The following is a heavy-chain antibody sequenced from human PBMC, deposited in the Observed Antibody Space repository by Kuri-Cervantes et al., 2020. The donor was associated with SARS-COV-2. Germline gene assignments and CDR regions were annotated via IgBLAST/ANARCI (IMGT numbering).Heavy chain of an antibody. D-gene: IGHD3-10*01. CDR2: ISSSSSYI. J-gene: IGHJ4*02. V-gene: IGHV3-21*04. CDR1: GFTFSSYS. Sequence: GGSLRLSCAASGFTFSSYSMNWVRQAPGKGLEWVSSISSSSSYIYYADSVKGRFTISRDNAKNSLYLQMNSLRAEDTAVYYCAKSRLTMVRGVITGDFDYWGQGTLVTVSS. CDR3: AKSRLTMVRGVITGDFDY.